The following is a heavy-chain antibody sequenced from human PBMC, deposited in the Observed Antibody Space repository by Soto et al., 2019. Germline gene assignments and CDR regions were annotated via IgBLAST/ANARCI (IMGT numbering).Heavy chain of an antibody. J-gene: IGHJ3*02. V-gene: IGHV1-18*04. CDR1: GYTVTSYG. D-gene: IGHD3-22*01. CDR3: ARGYYYDTLGAFDI. Sequence: ASVKVSCKASGYTVTSYGISCVRQAPGQVLEWMGWISAYNGNTNYAQKLQGRVTMTTDTSTSTAYMELRSLRSDDTAVYYCARGYYYDTLGAFDIWGQGTMVTVSS. CDR2: ISAYNGNT.